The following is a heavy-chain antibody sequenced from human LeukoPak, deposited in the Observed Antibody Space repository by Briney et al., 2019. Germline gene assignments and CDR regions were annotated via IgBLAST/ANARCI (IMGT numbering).Heavy chain of an antibody. CDR1: GASINGHY. D-gene: IGHD3-10*01. CDR2: ISHTGST. CDR3: ARDQISINALDI. Sequence: SETLSLTCTVSGASINGHYWSWVRQSPEKGLEWIWYISHTGSTNYNPFLKSRVTMSVDTSKKQFSLKLSSVTAADTAIYYCARDQISINALDIWGQGTLVTVSS. J-gene: IGHJ3*02. V-gene: IGHV4-59*11.